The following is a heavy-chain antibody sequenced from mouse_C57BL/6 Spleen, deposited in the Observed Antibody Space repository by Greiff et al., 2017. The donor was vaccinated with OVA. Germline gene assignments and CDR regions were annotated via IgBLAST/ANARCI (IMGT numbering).Heavy chain of an antibody. D-gene: IGHD3-3*01. CDR2: ISDGGSYT. V-gene: IGHV5-4*01. Sequence: EVQLVESGGGLVKPGGSLKLSCAASGFTFSSYAMSWVRQTPEKRLAWVATISDGGSYTYYPDNVKGRFTISRDNAKNNLYLQMSHLKSEDTAMYYCAREGRGAMDYWGQGTSVTVSS. J-gene: IGHJ4*01. CDR3: AREGRGAMDY. CDR1: GFTFSSYA.